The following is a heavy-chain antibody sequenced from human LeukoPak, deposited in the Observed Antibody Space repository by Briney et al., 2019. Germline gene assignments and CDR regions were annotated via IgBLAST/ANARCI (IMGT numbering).Heavy chain of an antibody. CDR1: GYSFTSYW. D-gene: IGHD6-19*01. J-gene: IGHJ5*02. V-gene: IGHV5-51*01. CDR2: IYPGDSDT. Sequence: GESLKISCKGSGYSFTSYWIGWVRQMPGKGLEWMGIIYPGDSDTRYSPSFQGQVTFSADKFISTAYLQWSSLKASDTAMYYCARLWYSSGWYVGSFNNWFDPWGQGTLVTVSS. CDR3: ARLWYSSGWYVGSFNNWFDP.